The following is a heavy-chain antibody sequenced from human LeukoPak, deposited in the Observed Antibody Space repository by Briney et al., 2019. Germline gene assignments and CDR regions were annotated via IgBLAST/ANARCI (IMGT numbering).Heavy chain of an antibody. CDR2: INPNSGST. CDR1: GYTFTGYY. V-gene: IGHV1-2*02. CDR3: ATRDLGDTGMVFDY. J-gene: IGHJ4*02. D-gene: IGHD5-18*01. Sequence: ASVKVSCKASGYTFTGYYMHWVRQAPGQGLEWMGWINPNSGSTNYAQKFQGRVTMTRDTSISTAYMELSRLRSEDTAVFYCATRDLGDTGMVFDYWGQGTLVTVSS.